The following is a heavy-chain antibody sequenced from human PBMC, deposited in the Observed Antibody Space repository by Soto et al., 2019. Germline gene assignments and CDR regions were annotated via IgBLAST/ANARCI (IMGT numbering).Heavy chain of an antibody. V-gene: IGHV3-23*01. J-gene: IGHJ4*02. D-gene: IGHD1-1*01. CDR1: GFTFSSYA. CDR3: AKGGTSGTAKRTFDY. CDR2: INTNGST. Sequence: EVQLLDSGGGLVQPGGSLRLSCAASGFTFSSYAMSWVRQAPGKGLEWVSTINTNGSTYYADSVKGRFTISRDNSKNTLHLQMNSLRAEDTALYYCAKGGTSGTAKRTFDYWGQGTLVTVSS.